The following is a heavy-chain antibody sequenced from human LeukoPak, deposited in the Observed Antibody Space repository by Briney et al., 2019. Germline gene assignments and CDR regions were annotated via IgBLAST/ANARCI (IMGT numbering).Heavy chain of an antibody. CDR3: AREQDYSNHFDY. V-gene: IGHV3-21*01. Sequence: PSETLSLTCTVSGGSVSSGSYYWSWIRQPPGKGLEWVSSISSSSSYIYYADSVKGRFTISRDNAKNSLYLQMNSLRAEDTAVYYCAREQDYSNHFDYWGQGTLVTVSS. J-gene: IGHJ4*02. D-gene: IGHD4-11*01. CDR1: GGSVSSGSYY. CDR2: ISSSSSYI.